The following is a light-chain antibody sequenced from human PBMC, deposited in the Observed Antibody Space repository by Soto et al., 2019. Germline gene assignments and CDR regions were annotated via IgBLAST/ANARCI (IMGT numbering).Light chain of an antibody. V-gene: IGKV3D-20*02. CDR3: QQRSNWPPT. Sequence: EIVLTQSPGTLSLSPGERATLSCRASQSFNSIYLAWYQQKPGQAPRLLIYGASSRATGIPDRFSGSGSGTDFTLTISRLEPEDFAVYYCQQRSNWPPTFGQGTKVDIK. J-gene: IGKJ1*01. CDR2: GAS. CDR1: QSFNSIY.